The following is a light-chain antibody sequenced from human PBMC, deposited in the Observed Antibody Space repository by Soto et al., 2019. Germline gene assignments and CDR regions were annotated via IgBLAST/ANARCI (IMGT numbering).Light chain of an antibody. CDR2: DAS. CDR3: QQYYSYRWT. Sequence: DIGMTQSPSTLSASVGDRVTITCRASQSISMWLAWYQQKPGEAPKLLIYDASALPRGVPSRFSGSGSGTDFTLTISCLQSEDFATYYCQQYYSYRWTFGQGTKVDIK. CDR1: QSISMW. V-gene: IGKV1-5*01. J-gene: IGKJ1*01.